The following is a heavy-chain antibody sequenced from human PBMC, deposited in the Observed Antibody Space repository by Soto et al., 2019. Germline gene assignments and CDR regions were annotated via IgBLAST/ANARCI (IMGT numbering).Heavy chain of an antibody. CDR2: MNPNRGNT. D-gene: IGHD3-10*01. Sequence: QVQLVQSGAEVKKPGASVKVSCKASGYTFTSYDINWVRQATGQGLEWMGWMNPNRGNTGDAQKVQGRVTMTRSTSISAAYMELSSLRSEDTDVYYCARGFWGFGDVDYWGQGTLVTVSS. CDR3: ARGFWGFGDVDY. J-gene: IGHJ4*02. V-gene: IGHV1-8*01. CDR1: GYTFTSYD.